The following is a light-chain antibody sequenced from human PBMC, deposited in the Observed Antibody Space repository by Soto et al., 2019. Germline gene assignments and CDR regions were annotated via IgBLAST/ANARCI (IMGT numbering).Light chain of an antibody. CDR1: QSVSSSF. Sequence: EIVLTQSPGTLSFSPGERATLSCRASQSVSSSFLAWYQQKPGQAPRLLIYSASSRATGIPDRFSGSGSGTDFTLTISRLEPEDFAVYYCQQYGSSQWTFGQGTKVEIK. CDR3: QQYGSSQWT. V-gene: IGKV3-20*01. J-gene: IGKJ1*01. CDR2: SAS.